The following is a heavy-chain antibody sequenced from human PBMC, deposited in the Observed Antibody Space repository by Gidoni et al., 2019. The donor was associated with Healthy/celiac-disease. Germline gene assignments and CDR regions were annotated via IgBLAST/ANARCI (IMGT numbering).Heavy chain of an antibody. J-gene: IGHJ2*01. CDR3: ARGDSGDYASGNWYFDL. D-gene: IGHD4-17*01. Sequence: QVQLVQSGAEVKKPGSSVKVSGKASGGTFSSYAISWVRQAPGQGLEWMGGIIPIFGTANYAQKFQGRVTITADESTSTAYMELSSLRSEDTAVYYCARGDSGDYASGNWYFDLWGRGTLVTVSS. CDR2: IIPIFGTA. CDR1: GGTFSSYA. V-gene: IGHV1-69*01.